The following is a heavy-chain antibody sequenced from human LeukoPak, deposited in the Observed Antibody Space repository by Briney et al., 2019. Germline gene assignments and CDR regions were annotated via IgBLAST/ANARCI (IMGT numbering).Heavy chain of an antibody. Sequence: HPGGSLRLSCAASGFTFSSYAMSWVRQAPGKGLEWVSAISGSGGSTYYADSVKGRFTISRDNSKNTLYLQMNSLRAEDTAVYYCATKGALDGGSDYWGQGTLVTVSS. CDR3: ATKGALDGGSDY. CDR2: ISGSGGST. J-gene: IGHJ4*02. CDR1: GFTFSSYA. V-gene: IGHV3-23*01. D-gene: IGHD2-15*01.